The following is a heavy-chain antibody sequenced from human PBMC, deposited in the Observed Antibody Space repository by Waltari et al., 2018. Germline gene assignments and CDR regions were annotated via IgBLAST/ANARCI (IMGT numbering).Heavy chain of an antibody. Sequence: QVQLVESGGGVVKSGRSLGLSGEASEFTISSYAMLWVRQAPGKGLEWVAVISYNARNIYYVDSVKGRFTISRDNSKKTLYLQMNSLRAEDTAVYYCARDYCDRTNCHGMDVWGQGTTVIVSS. D-gene: IGHD3-22*01. CDR2: ISYNARNI. J-gene: IGHJ6*02. CDR1: EFTISSYA. V-gene: IGHV3-30-3*01. CDR3: ARDYCDRTNCHGMDV.